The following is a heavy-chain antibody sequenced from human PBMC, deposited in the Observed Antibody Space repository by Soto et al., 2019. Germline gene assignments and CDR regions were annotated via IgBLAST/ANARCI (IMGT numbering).Heavy chain of an antibody. D-gene: IGHD2-15*01. J-gene: IGHJ6*02. CDR3: ARGEGYCSGGSCFAYYGMDV. Sequence: SETLSLTCTVSNGSISTYYWSWIRQSPGKGLGWIGYIYYTGRFNYNPSLKSRVTMSVDTSKNQFSLNLTSVTAADTAVYYCARGEGYCSGGSCFAYYGMDVWGQGTKVT. CDR2: IYYTGRF. CDR1: NGSISTYY. V-gene: IGHV4-59*01.